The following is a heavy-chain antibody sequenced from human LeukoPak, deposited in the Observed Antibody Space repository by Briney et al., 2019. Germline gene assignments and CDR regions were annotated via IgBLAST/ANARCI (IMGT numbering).Heavy chain of an antibody. D-gene: IGHD3-22*01. J-gene: IGHJ1*01. CDR1: GGTFRIYA. Sequence: SVKIFCKASGGTFRIYALSWVRQAPGQGLEWMVRIIPVFGLAHYAQTFQGRVTITADKSTSTAYTELSSLRSEDTAVYYCARGLWYYDSSGPSDRYFQHWGQGNLVTVSS. CDR3: ARGLWYYDSSGPSDRYFQH. V-gene: IGHV1-69*04. CDR2: IIPVFGLA.